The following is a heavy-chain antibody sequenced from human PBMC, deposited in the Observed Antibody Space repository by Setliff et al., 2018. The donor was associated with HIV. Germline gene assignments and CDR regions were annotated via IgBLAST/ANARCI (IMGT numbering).Heavy chain of an antibody. J-gene: IGHJ6*03. CDR1: GGSISSRY. D-gene: IGHD6-13*01. CDR2: IYYSGST. V-gene: IGHV4-59*11. CDR3: ARGFGSSWGGNYYYYYMDV. Sequence: LSLTCTVSGGSISSRYWSWIRQPPGKGLEWIGYIYYSGSTNYNPSLKSRVTISVDTSKNQFSLKLSSVTAADTAVYYCARGFGSSWGGNYYYYYMDVWGKGTTVTVSS.